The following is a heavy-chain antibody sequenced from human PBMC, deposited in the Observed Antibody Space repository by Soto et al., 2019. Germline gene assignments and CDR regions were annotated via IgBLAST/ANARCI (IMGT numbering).Heavy chain of an antibody. CDR3: ARRVWSGYYLPDYYYYMDV. CDR1: GGSISSYY. J-gene: IGHJ6*03. V-gene: IGHV4-59*08. CDR2: IYYSGST. Sequence: QVQLQESGPGLVKPSETLSLTCTVSGGSISSYYWSWIRQPPGKGLEWIGYIYYSGSTNYNPSLKSRVTISVDTSKNQFSLKLSSVTAADTAVYYCARRVWSGYYLPDYYYYMDVWGKGTTVTVSS. D-gene: IGHD3-3*01.